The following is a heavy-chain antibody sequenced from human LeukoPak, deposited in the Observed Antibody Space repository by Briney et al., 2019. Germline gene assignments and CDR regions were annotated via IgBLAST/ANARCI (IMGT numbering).Heavy chain of an antibody. V-gene: IGHV3-49*04. CDR2: IRSKAYGETT. CDR1: GFPLGDVA. CDR3: TRVRSQVAEYYFDY. J-gene: IGHJ4*02. Sequence: PGRSLRLSRTPSGFPLGDVAMNWVPQTPGKRVERGGFIRSKAYGETTDYAASVIGRFTISRDDSNSIAYLQMSSLKTEDTGVYYCTRVRSQVAEYYFDYWGEGTLVTVSS. D-gene: IGHD6-19*01.